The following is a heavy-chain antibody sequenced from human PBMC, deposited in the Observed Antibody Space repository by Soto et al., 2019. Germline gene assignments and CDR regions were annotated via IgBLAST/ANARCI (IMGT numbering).Heavy chain of an antibody. Sequence: SETLSLTCAVSGGSISSGGFSWSWIRQSPGKGLECIGYIYYSGSTYYNPSLKSRVAISVDRSKNEFSLRLSSVTAADTAVYYCARATFIRYCDDDATDYYYFYYWGQGTLVTVSS. CDR3: ARATFIRYCDDDATDYYYFYY. D-gene: IGHD3-9*01. CDR2: IYYSGST. J-gene: IGHJ4*02. V-gene: IGHV4-30-2*06. CDR1: GGSISSGGFS.